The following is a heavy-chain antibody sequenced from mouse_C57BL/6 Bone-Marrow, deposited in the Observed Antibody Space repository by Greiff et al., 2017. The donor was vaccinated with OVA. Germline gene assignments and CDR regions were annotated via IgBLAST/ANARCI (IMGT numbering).Heavy chain of an antibody. CDR2: IDPSDSYT. D-gene: IGHD4-1*01. Sequence: QVQLQQPGAELVKPGASVKMSCKASGYTFTSYWMHWVKQRPGQGLEWIGEIDPSDSYTNYNQKFKGKSTLTVDKSSSTAYMQLSSLTSEDSAVYYCARELTGPWFAYWGQGTLVTVSA. CDR1: GYTFTSYW. J-gene: IGHJ3*01. V-gene: IGHV1-69*01. CDR3: ARELTGPWFAY.